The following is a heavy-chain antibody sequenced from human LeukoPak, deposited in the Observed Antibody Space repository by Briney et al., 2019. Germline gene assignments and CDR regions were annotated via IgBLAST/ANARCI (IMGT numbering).Heavy chain of an antibody. Sequence: ASVKVSCKASGYTFTSYDINWVRQATGQGLEWMGWMNPNSGNTGYAQKFQGRVTMTRDTSISTAYMELSRLRYDDTAVYYCARDGSLSGGSIWFDPWGQGTLVTVSS. D-gene: IGHD2-15*01. CDR2: MNPNSGNT. CDR1: GYTFTSYD. CDR3: ARDGSLSGGSIWFDP. V-gene: IGHV1-8*02. J-gene: IGHJ5*02.